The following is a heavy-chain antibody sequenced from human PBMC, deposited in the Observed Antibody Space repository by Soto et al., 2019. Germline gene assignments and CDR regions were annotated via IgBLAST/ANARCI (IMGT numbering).Heavy chain of an antibody. CDR2: ISSSSSYI. D-gene: IGHD6-13*01. V-gene: IGHV3-21*01. CDR3: ARALVRPIAAAGLFDY. CDR1: GFTFSSYS. J-gene: IGHJ4*02. Sequence: GGSLRLSCAASGFTFSSYSMNWVRQAPGKGLEWVSSISSSSSYIYYADSVRGRFTISRDNAKNSLYLQMNSLRAEDTAVYYCARALVRPIAAAGLFDYWGQGTLVTVSS.